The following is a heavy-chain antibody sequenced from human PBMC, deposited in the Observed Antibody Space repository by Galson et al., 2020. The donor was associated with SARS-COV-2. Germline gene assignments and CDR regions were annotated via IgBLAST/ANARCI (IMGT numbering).Heavy chain of an antibody. CDR3: ARGLFDWLSSSHY. V-gene: IGHV1-69*13. Sequence: SVTVSCKASRGTLSSHAISRVRQAPPHGLEWMGGDIPIFGTANYAQKFQGRDTITADESTSTAYMELSSLRSEDTAVYYCARGLFDWLSSSHYWGQGTLVTVSS. J-gene: IGHJ4*02. D-gene: IGHD3-9*01. CDR2: DIPIFGTA. CDR1: RGTLSSHA.